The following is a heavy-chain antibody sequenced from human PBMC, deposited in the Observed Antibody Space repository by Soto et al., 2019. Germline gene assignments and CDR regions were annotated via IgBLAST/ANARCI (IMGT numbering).Heavy chain of an antibody. V-gene: IGHV5-51*01. J-gene: IGHJ4*02. CDR2: IYPGDSDT. CDR3: ATTYYYDSSVGWYFDY. CDR1: GYSFSSYW. Sequence: GESLKISCKGSGYSFSSYWIGWVRQMPGKGLEWMGIIYPGDSDTRYSPSFQGQVTISADKSISTAYLQWSSLKASDTAMYYCATTYYYDSSVGWYFDYWGQGNLVTVSS. D-gene: IGHD3-22*01.